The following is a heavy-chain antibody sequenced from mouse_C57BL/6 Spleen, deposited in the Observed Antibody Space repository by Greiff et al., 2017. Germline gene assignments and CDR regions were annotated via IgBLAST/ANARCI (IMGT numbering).Heavy chain of an antibody. CDR3: ARGGVVAPAGWFDV. V-gene: IGHV1-74*01. D-gene: IGHD1-1*01. Sequence: LQQPGASVKVSCKASGYTFTSYWMHWVKQRPGQGLEWTGRIHPSDSDTNYNQKFKGKATLTVDKSSSTAYMQLSSLSSEDSAVYYCARGGVVAPAGWFDVWGTGTTVTVSS. CDR2: IHPSDSDT. J-gene: IGHJ1*03. CDR1: GYTFTSYW.